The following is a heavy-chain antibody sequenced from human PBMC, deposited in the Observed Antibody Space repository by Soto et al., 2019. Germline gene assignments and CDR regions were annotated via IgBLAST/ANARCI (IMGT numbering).Heavy chain of an antibody. J-gene: IGHJ3*02. CDR2: MNPSSGNT. D-gene: IGHD2-15*01. Sequence: ASVKVSCKASGYTFTSYDINWVRQATGQGLEWMGWMNPSSGNTGYAQKFQGRVTMTRNTSISTAYMELSSLRSEDTAVYYCARGYWSPRVGYCIGFSCTPQEDAFDSWGPGTMVTV. CDR1: GYTFTSYD. CDR3: ARGYWSPRVGYCIGFSCTPQEDAFDS. V-gene: IGHV1-8*01.